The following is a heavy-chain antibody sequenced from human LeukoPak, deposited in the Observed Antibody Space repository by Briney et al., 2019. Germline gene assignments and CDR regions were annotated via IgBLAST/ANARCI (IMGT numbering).Heavy chain of an antibody. CDR2: IISVSGTT. J-gene: IGHJ4*02. CDR1: GGTFSSYA. CDR3: ARLEITTVTTSDY. V-gene: IGHV1-69*13. D-gene: IGHD4-17*01. Sequence: GASVKVSCKASGGTFSSYAINWMRQAPGQGLEWMGGIISVSGTTNYAQNFQGRVTISADESTTTAYMELSSLRSEDTAVYYCARLEITTVTTSDYWGQGTLVTVSS.